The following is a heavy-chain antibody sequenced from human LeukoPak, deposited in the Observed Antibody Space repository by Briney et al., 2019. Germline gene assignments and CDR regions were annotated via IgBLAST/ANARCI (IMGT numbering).Heavy chain of an antibody. Sequence: PGGSLRLSCAASAFTVSSNYMSWVRQAPGKGLEWVSFIYSDGSTYYADSVKGRFTIYRDNSKNTLYLQMNSLRAEDTAVYYCARDQGGSGRPYYYGMDVWGQGTTVTVSS. CDR3: ARDQGGSGRPYYYGMDV. CDR1: AFTVSSNY. V-gene: IGHV3-66*02. D-gene: IGHD3-10*01. CDR2: IYSDGST. J-gene: IGHJ6*02.